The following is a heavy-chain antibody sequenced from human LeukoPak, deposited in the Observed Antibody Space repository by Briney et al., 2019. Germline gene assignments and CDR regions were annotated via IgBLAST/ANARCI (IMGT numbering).Heavy chain of an antibody. Sequence: SETLSLTCTVSGGSISISSYYWGWIRQPPGKGLEWIGSIYYSGSTYYNPSLKSRVTISVDTSKNQFSLKLSSVTAADTAVYYCARLPLSDDYDILAGYPTPYGMDVWGQGTTVTVSS. D-gene: IGHD3-9*01. CDR2: IYYSGST. CDR3: ARLPLSDDYDILAGYPTPYGMDV. CDR1: GGSISISSYY. J-gene: IGHJ6*02. V-gene: IGHV4-39*01.